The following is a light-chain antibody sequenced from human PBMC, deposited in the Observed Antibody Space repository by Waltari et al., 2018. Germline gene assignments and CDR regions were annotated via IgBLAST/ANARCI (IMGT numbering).Light chain of an antibody. CDR2: ETY. J-gene: IGKJ1*01. CDR3: QKYESLPAT. V-gene: IGKV3-20*01. Sequence: SCRASQSVGKDLAWYQQKPGQAPRLLIYETYRRATGTPDRFSGSGSGTDFSLTISRLEPEDFAVYYCQKYESLPATFGQGTTVEIK. CDR1: QSVGKD.